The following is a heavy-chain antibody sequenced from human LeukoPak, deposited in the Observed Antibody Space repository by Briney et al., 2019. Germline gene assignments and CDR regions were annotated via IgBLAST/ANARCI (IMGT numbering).Heavy chain of an antibody. D-gene: IGHD6-13*01. V-gene: IGHV1-18*01. J-gene: IGHJ4*02. Sequence: VAPVKVSCKASGYTFTNYGISWVRQAPGQGLEWMGWISGYNGKTNYAQKLQGRVTMTTDTSTSTAYMELRSLRSDDTAVYYCARDTGIAVAGTGDFDYWGQGTLVTVSS. CDR2: ISGYNGKT. CDR3: ARDTGIAVAGTGDFDY. CDR1: GYTFTNYG.